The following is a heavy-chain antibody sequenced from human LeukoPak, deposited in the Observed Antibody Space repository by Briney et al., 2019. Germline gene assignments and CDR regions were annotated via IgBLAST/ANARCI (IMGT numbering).Heavy chain of an antibody. CDR2: FYYRRTT. D-gene: IGHD2-15*01. V-gene: IGHV4-39*07. CDR1: GGSISSTYY. CDR3: ARRYWSGGSCYSERGAFDI. J-gene: IGHJ3*02. Sequence: SETLSLTCTVSGGSISSTYYWDWIRPPPGKGLEGIGRFYYRRTTYYNPSLKSRVTISVDTSKNQFSLKLSSVTAADTAVYYCARRYWSGGSCYSERGAFDIWGQGTMVTVSS.